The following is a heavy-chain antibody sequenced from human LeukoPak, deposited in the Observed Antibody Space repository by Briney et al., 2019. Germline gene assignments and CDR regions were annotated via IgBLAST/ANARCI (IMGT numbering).Heavy chain of an antibody. CDR2: IYTSGST. CDR1: GGSISSGLYY. Sequence: SETLSLTCTVSGGSISSGLYYWSWIRQPAGKGLEWIGRIYTSGSTNYNPSLKSRVTISLDTSKNQFSLKLSSVTATDTAVYYCARKRPWGLSRYFDYWGQGTLVTVSS. D-gene: IGHD7-27*01. V-gene: IGHV4-61*02. J-gene: IGHJ4*02. CDR3: ARKRPWGLSRYFDY.